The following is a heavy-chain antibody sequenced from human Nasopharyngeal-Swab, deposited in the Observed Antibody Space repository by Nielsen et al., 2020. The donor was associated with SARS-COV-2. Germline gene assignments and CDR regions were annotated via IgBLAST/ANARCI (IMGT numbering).Heavy chain of an antibody. CDR3: ARRDSGWYQGCFDY. J-gene: IGHJ4*02. Sequence: SETLSLTCTVSGGSISSSSYYWGWIRQPPGKGLEWIGSIYYSGSTYYNPSLKSRVTISVDTSKNQFSLKLSSVTAANTAVYYCARRDSGWYQGCFDYWGQGTLVTVSS. V-gene: IGHV4-39*01. CDR1: GGSISSSSYY. D-gene: IGHD6-19*01. CDR2: IYYSGST.